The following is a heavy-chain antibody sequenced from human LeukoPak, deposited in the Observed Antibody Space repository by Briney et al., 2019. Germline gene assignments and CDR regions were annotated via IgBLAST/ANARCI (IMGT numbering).Heavy chain of an antibody. CDR1: GGSFSGYY. CDR3: ARGPYTIYGDYVFINWFDP. Sequence: SETLSLTCAVYGGSFSGYYWSWIRQPPGKGLEWIGEINHSGSTKYNPSLKSRVTISVDTSKNQFSLKLSSVTAADTAVYYCARGPYTIYGDYVFINWFDPWGQGTLVTVSS. J-gene: IGHJ5*02. D-gene: IGHD4-17*01. CDR2: INHSGST. V-gene: IGHV4-34*01.